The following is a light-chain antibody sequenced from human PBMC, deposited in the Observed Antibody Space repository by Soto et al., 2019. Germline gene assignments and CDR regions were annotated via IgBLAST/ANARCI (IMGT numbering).Light chain of an antibody. Sequence: EIVLTQSPGTLSLSPGERATLSCRASQSVSSSYLAWYQQKPGQAPRLLIYGASSRATGIPDRFSGSGSGTDFTLTISRLEPEDFAVYYCQQYCSPLTFGQGTKVEIK. J-gene: IGKJ1*01. CDR1: QSVSSSY. V-gene: IGKV3-20*01. CDR2: GAS. CDR3: QQYCSPLT.